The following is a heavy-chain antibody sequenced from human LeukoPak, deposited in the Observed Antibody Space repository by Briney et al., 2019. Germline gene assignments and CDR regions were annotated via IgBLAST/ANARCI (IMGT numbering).Heavy chain of an antibody. Sequence: ASVKVSCKASGYTFTSYYMHWVRQTPGQGLEWMGIINPSGGSTSYAQKFQGRVTMTRDMSTSTVYMELSSLRSEDTAVYYCAREGGSSSTSYYFDYWGQGTLVTVSS. CDR2: INPSGGST. CDR1: GYTFTSYY. V-gene: IGHV1-46*01. J-gene: IGHJ4*02. CDR3: AREGGSSSTSYYFDY. D-gene: IGHD6-6*01.